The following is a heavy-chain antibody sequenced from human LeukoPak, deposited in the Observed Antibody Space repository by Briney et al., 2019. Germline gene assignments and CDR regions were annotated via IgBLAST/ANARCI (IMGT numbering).Heavy chain of an antibody. CDR1: GFTFSDYW. V-gene: IGHV3-7*01. D-gene: IGHD2-2*02. CDR3: ARYTRPFDY. CDR2: IRADGSQK. J-gene: IGHJ4*02. Sequence: GSLRLSCVASGFTFSDYWMSWVRQAPGKGLEWAATIRADGSQKYYLDSVRGRFTISRDNTKNSLYLQMNSLRAEDSAVYYCARYTRPFDYWGQGTLVTVSS.